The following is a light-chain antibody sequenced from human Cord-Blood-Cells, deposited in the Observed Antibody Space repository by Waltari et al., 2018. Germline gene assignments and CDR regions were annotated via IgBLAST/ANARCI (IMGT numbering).Light chain of an antibody. J-gene: IGLJ2*01. CDR1: SRHVGCYNL. CDR3: CSYAGSSTFVV. CDR2: EVS. V-gene: IGLV2-23*02. Sequence: QSALTQPAAVSGSPGKSLTSSCTGTSRHVGCYNLVARYQQPPGKAPKLMIYEVSKRPSGVSNRFSGSKSGNTASLTISGLQAEDEADYYCCSYAGSSTFVVFGGGTKLTVL.